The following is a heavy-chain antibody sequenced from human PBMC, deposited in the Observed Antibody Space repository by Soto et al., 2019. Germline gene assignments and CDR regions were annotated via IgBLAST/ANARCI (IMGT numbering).Heavy chain of an antibody. D-gene: IGHD6-6*01. V-gene: IGHV1-8*01. CDR1: GYTFTSYD. CDR3: ARGRVSGAARLIYYYYGMDV. J-gene: IGHJ6*02. Sequence: ASVKVSCKASGYTFTSYDINWVRQATGQGLEWMGWMNPNSGNTGYAQKFQGRVTMTRNTSISTAYMELSSLRSEDTAVYYWARGRVSGAARLIYYYYGMDVWGQGTTVTVSS. CDR2: MNPNSGNT.